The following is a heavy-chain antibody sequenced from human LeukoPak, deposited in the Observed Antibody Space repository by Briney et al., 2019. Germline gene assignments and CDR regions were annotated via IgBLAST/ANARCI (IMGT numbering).Heavy chain of an antibody. CDR3: ARASRGVIIVDY. J-gene: IGHJ4*02. D-gene: IGHD3-10*01. CDR2: INPNSGGT. V-gene: IGHV1-2*02. CDR1: GYTFTGYY. Sequence: ASVKVSCKASGYTFTGYYMHWVRQAPGQGLEWMGWINPNSGGTNYAQKFQGRVTMTRVTSISTAYMELSRLRSDDTAVYYCARASRGVIIVDYWGQGTLVTVSS.